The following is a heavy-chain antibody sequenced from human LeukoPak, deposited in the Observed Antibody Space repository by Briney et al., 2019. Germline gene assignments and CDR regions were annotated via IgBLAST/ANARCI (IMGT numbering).Heavy chain of an antibody. J-gene: IGHJ4*02. CDR3: ARLGAGPTYYDFWSGYSSFYFDY. D-gene: IGHD3-3*01. V-gene: IGHV4-39*02. CDR1: GGSTSGGNYY. CDR2: ISSSGNT. Sequence: SETLSLTCIVSGGSTSGGNYYWGWIRRPPGKGLEWIGGISSSGNTYYNPFLKSRITISIDTSKNHFSLKLSSVTAADTAVYYCARLGAGPTYYDFWSGYSSFYFDYWGQGTLVPSPQ.